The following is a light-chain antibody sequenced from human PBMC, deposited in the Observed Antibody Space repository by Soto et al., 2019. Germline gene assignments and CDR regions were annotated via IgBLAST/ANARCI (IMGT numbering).Light chain of an antibody. Sequence: QSVVTQPPSTSGTPGQRGSISCSGSSSNVGINAVNWYQQFPGTAPKLLIHSNDQRPSGVPDRFSGSKSGTSASLAISGLQSEDEADYYCAVWDDNLNGVIFGGGTKLTVL. CDR1: SSNVGINA. V-gene: IGLV1-44*01. CDR3: AVWDDNLNGVI. CDR2: SND. J-gene: IGLJ2*01.